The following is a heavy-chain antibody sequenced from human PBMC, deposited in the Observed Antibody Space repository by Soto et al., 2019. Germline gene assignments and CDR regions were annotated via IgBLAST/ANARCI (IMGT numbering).Heavy chain of an antibody. Sequence: PSETLSLTCTVSGGSISSYYWSWIRQPPGKGLEWIGYIYYSGSTNYNPSLKSRVTISVDTSKNQFSLKLSSVTAADTAVYYCARRRGIAAAGTWSGYYFDYWGQGTLVTVSS. D-gene: IGHD6-13*01. CDR1: GGSISSYY. V-gene: IGHV4-59*01. CDR2: IYYSGST. J-gene: IGHJ4*02. CDR3: ARRRGIAAAGTWSGYYFDY.